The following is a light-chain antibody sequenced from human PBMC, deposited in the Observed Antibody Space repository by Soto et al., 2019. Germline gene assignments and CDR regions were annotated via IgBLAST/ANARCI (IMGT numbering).Light chain of an antibody. J-gene: IGKJ3*01. V-gene: IGKV3-20*01. Sequence: EIVLTQSPGPLSLSPGDRATLSCRALQGVCSNNLAWYRQRPGQAPRVVIDGASTRATGITERFSGSGSGTDFTLTISRLEPEEFAVYYCQQYGRSPFTFGPGPKVDIK. CDR3: QQYGRSPFT. CDR1: QGVCSNN. CDR2: GAS.